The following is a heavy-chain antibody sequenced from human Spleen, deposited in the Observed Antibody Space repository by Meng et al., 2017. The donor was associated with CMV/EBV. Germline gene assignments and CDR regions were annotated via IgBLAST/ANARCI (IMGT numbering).Heavy chain of an antibody. V-gene: IGHV3-23*01. CDR1: GFTFNSYA. D-gene: IGHD3-22*01. J-gene: IGHJ4*02. CDR2: ITVSGSTT. CDR3: AKGQDSSAYSPLDY. Sequence: ASGFTFNSYAMNWVRQAPGMGLEWVSVITVSGSTTYYADSVKGRFTISRDNSKNTLYLQMNSLRAEDTAVYYCAKGQDSSAYSPLDYWGQGTLVTVSS.